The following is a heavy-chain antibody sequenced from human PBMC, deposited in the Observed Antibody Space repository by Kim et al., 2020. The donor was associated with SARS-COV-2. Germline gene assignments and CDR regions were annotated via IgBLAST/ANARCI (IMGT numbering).Heavy chain of an antibody. V-gene: IGHV6-1*01. CDR3: ASGGTSGGTGGFDY. CDR1: GDSVSSNSAA. Sequence: SQTLSLTCAISGDSVSSNSAAWNWIRQSPSRSLEWLGRTYYRSKWYSEYAVSVKSRIIINTDASKNQFSLQLNSVTPEDTAVYFCASGGTSGGTGGFDYWGQGTLLTVSS. D-gene: IGHD2-15*01. J-gene: IGHJ4*02. CDR2: TYYRSKWYS.